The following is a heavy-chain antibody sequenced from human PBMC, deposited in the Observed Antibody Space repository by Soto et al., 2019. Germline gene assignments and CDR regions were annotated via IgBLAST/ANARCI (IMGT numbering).Heavy chain of an antibody. D-gene: IGHD5-18*01. Sequence: QVQLVQSGAEVKKPGSSVKVSCKASGGTFSSYTISWVRQAPGQGLEWMGRIIPILGIANYAQKFQGRGTITTDKSTSTAYMELSSLRSEDTAVYYCARVPSTAMVTDDNWFDPWGKGTLVTVSS. CDR3: ARVPSTAMVTDDNWFDP. CDR2: IIPILGIA. J-gene: IGHJ5*02. V-gene: IGHV1-69*02. CDR1: GGTFSSYT.